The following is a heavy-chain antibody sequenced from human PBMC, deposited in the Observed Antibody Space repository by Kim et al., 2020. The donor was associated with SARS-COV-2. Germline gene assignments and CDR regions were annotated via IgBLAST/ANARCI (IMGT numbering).Heavy chain of an antibody. CDR2: IGDSGART. CDR3: TKDLDYYRSGYPNAFDI. D-gene: IGHD3-22*01. CDR1: GFTFNKYA. J-gene: IGHJ3*02. V-gene: IGHV3-23*01. Sequence: GGSLRLSCAVSGFTFNKYAMSWVRQAPGKGLEWVSAIGDSGARTYYADSVKGRFTISRDNSRNTLFLLMSSLRAEDTAVYYCTKDLDYYRSGYPNAFDIWGQGTMVTVSS.